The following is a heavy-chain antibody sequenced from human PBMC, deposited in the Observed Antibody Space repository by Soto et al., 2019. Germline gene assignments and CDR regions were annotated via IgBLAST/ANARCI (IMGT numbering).Heavy chain of an antibody. Sequence: PGESLKISCKASGYNFAGYWIAWVRQMSGKGLELIGVIYPSDSDTRYRPSFQGQFTISADKSISSAYLQWSSLRASDTAMYYCARGGVSTRTFDYWGQGAPVTVSS. D-gene: IGHD3-3*01. CDR3: ARGGVSTRTFDY. J-gene: IGHJ4*02. CDR1: GYNFAGYW. CDR2: IYPSDSDT. V-gene: IGHV5-51*01.